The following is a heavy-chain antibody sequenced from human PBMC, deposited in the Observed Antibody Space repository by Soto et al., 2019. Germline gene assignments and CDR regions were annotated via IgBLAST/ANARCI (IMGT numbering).Heavy chain of an antibody. V-gene: IGHV4-31*03. Sequence: SETLSLTCPVSGGSLRSGGYYWTWIRQHPGKGLEWIGYIYYSGSTSYNPSLKSRVTISVDTSKNQFSLKLSSVTAADTAVYYCARWLQFGSYYGMDVWGQGTTVTVSS. CDR1: GGSLRSGGYY. CDR3: ARWLQFGSYYGMDV. J-gene: IGHJ6*02. CDR2: IYYSGST. D-gene: IGHD5-12*01.